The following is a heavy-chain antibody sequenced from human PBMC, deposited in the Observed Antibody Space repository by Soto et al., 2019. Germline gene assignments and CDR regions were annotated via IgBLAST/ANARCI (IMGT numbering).Heavy chain of an antibody. V-gene: IGHV3-23*01. CDR1: GFTFSNYA. CDR2: ISGSGGST. J-gene: IGHJ4*02. CDR3: AKPHYGSGSYHFDY. D-gene: IGHD3-10*01. Sequence: PGGSLRLSCAASGFTFSNYAVTWVRQAPGKGLEWVSVISGSGGSTYYADSVKGRFTISRDNSKNTLYLQMNSLRAEDTAVYYCAKPHYGSGSYHFDYWGQGTLVTVS.